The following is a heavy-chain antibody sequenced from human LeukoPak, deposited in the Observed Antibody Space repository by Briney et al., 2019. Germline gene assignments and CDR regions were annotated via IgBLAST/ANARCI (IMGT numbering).Heavy chain of an antibody. CDR3: ARNYDTGGYGYNWFDP. V-gene: IGHV3-21*01. J-gene: IGHJ5*02. D-gene: IGHD3-22*01. CDR1: GFTFSTYS. CDR2: ITGSSSFI. Sequence: GGSLRLSYAASGFTFSTYSMNWVRQALGKGLEWVSSITGSSSFIYYADSVKGRFTISRDNVRNSLHLQMNSLRAEDTAVYYCARNYDTGGYGYNWFDPWGQGTLVTVSS.